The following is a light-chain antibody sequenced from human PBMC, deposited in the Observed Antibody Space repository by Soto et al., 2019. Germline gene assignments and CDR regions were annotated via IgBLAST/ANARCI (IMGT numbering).Light chain of an antibody. CDR1: QSTSNW. CDR3: QQYNSYWK. J-gene: IGKJ1*01. V-gene: IGKV1-5*01. CDR2: DAS. Sequence: DIQMTQSPSTLSASVGDRVTITCRASQSTSNWLAWYQQRPGKAPKLLIYDASSLQGGVPSRFSGSGSGTEFTLTISSLQPDDFATYSCQQYNSYWKVGQGTKV.